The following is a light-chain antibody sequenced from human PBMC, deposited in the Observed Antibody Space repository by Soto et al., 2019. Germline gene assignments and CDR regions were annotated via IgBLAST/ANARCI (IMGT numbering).Light chain of an antibody. CDR2: EGS. J-gene: IGLJ2*01. CDR1: SSDVGTYNL. V-gene: IGLV2-23*03. Sequence: QSVLTQPASVSGSPGQSITISCTGTSSDVGTYNLVSWYQQHPGKAPKLMIYEGSKRPSGVSNRFSGSKSGNTASLTISGLQAEDEADYYCCSYAGISTFVVFGGGTKVTVL. CDR3: CSYAGISTFVV.